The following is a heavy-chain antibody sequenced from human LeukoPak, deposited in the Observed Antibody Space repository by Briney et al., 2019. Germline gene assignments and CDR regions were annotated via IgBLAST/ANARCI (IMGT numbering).Heavy chain of an antibody. Sequence: GGSLRLSCAASGFTFSSYSMNWVRQAPGKGLEWVSSISSSSYIYYADSVKGRFTISRDNAKNSLYLQMNSLRAEDTAVYYCAKDESWVDLDYWGQGTLVTVSS. V-gene: IGHV3-21*01. D-gene: IGHD1-26*01. CDR2: ISSSSYI. CDR1: GFTFSSYS. CDR3: AKDESWVDLDY. J-gene: IGHJ4*02.